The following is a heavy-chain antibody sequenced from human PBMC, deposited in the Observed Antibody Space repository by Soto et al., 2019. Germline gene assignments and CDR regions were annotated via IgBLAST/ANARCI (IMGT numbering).Heavy chain of an antibody. CDR2: IYYSGST. Sequence: ASEILCVTYTVSGGSIISGGYYCSLIRQHPGKGLEWIGYIYYSGSTYYNPSLKSRVTISVDTSKNQFSLKLSSVTAADTAVYYCARENYDSSGYYVSSFDYWGQGTLLTVSS. V-gene: IGHV4-31*03. J-gene: IGHJ4*02. CDR3: ARENYDSSGYYVSSFDY. CDR1: GGSIISGGYY. D-gene: IGHD3-22*01.